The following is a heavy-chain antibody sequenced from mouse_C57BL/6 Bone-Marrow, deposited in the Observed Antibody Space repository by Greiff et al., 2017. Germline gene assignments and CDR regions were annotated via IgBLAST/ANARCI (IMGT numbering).Heavy chain of an antibody. CDR2: ISSGGSYT. CDR3: ARTITRGFAY. D-gene: IGHD1-2*01. J-gene: IGHJ3*01. V-gene: IGHV5-6*01. Sequence: EVQVVESGGDLVKPGGSLKLSCAASGFTFSSYGMSWVRQTPDKRLEWVATISSGGSYTYYPDSVKGRFTISRDNAKNTLYLQMSSLKSEDTAMYYCARTITRGFAYWGQGTLVTVSA. CDR1: GFTFSSYG.